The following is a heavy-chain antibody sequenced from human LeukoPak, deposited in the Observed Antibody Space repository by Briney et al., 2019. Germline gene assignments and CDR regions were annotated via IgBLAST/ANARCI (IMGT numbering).Heavy chain of an antibody. CDR2: ISYDGSNK. D-gene: IGHD6-19*01. CDR3: AIDRIAVATFDY. J-gene: IGHJ4*02. V-gene: IGHV3-30*04. Sequence: GGSLRLSCEASGFTFSSNAMHWVRQAPGKGLEWVAVISYDGSNKYYADSVKGRFTISRDNAKNSLYLQMNSLRAEDTAVYYCAIDRIAVATFDYWGQGTLVTVSS. CDR1: GFTFSSNA.